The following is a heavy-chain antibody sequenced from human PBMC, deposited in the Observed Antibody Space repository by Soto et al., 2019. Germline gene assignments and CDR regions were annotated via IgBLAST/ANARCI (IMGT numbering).Heavy chain of an antibody. CDR3: TTEVTLSRYCSGGSCYWARNWFDP. CDR2: ISGSGGST. V-gene: IGHV3-23*01. D-gene: IGHD2-15*01. J-gene: IGHJ5*02. Sequence: GGSLGLSCAASGFTFSSYAMSWVRQAPGKGLEWVSAISGSGGSTYYADSVKGRFTISRDNSKNTLYLQMNSLKTEDTAAYYCTTEVTLSRYCSGGSCYWARNWFDPWGQGTLVTVSS. CDR1: GFTFSSYA.